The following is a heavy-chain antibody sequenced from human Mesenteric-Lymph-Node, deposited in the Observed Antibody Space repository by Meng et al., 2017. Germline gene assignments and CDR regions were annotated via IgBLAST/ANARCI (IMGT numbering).Heavy chain of an antibody. CDR2: IDHSGGT. CDR1: GGSFRGYK. Sequence: GSLRLSCAVYGGSFRGYKWTWVRQPPGKGLEWIGEIDHSGGTNYNPSLKSRVTISLDTSTNHFSLNVRSVAAADTAVYYCARSGSWFALDYWGQGTPVTVSS. CDR3: ARSGSWFALDY. J-gene: IGHJ4*02. V-gene: IGHV4-34*01. D-gene: IGHD6-13*01.